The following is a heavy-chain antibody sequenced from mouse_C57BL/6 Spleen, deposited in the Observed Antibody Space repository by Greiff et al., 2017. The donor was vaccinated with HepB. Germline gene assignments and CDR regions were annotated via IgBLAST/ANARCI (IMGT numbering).Heavy chain of an antibody. J-gene: IGHJ2*01. CDR1: GYTFTSYW. CDR3: ARPSNGNFDY. CDR2: IDPSDSET. Sequence: QVQLKQPGAELVRPGSSVKLSCKASGYTFTSYWMHWVKQRPIQGLEWIGNIDPSDSETHYNQKFKDKATLTVDKSSSTAYMQLSSLTSEDSAVCYGARPSNGNFDYWGQGTTLTVSS. V-gene: IGHV1-52*01.